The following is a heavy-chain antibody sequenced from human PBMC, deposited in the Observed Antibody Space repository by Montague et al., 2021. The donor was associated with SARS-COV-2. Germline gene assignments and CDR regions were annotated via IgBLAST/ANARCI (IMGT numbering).Heavy chain of an antibody. CDR2: ISDSGST. CDR3: ARHYSATLPAVY. J-gene: IGHJ4*02. D-gene: IGHD2-15*01. CDR1: GGSISSSSYY. V-gene: IGHV4-61*05. Sequence: SETLSLTCTVSGGSISSSSYYWGWIRQPPGKGLEWIGYISDSGSTNYNPSLTSRATMSVGTSKNQFSLKVNSVTAADTAVYYCARHYSATLPAVYWGQGTLVTVSS.